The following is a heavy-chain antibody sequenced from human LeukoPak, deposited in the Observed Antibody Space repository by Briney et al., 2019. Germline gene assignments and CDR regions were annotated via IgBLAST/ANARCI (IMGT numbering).Heavy chain of an antibody. CDR2: INHSGST. V-gene: IGHV4-34*01. J-gene: IGHJ6*02. Sequence: SETLSLTCAVYGGSFSGYCWSWIRQPPGKGLEWIGEINHSGSTNYNPSLKSRVTISVDTSKNQFSLKLSSVTAADTAVYYCARASQYSSSLMTYYYYYGMDVWGQGTVVIVSS. D-gene: IGHD6-13*01. CDR1: GGSFSGYC. CDR3: ARASQYSSSLMTYYYYYGMDV.